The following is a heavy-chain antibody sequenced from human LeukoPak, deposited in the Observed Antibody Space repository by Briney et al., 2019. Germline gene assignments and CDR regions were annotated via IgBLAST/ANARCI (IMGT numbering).Heavy chain of an antibody. V-gene: IGHV1-8*02. D-gene: IGHD6-13*01. J-gene: IGHJ4*02. CDR1: GGTFSSYA. CDR3: ARVVSAAGPLPFDI. CDR2: MNPDSGNR. Sequence: GASVKVSCKASGGTFSSYAISWVRQAPGQGLEWMGWMNPDSGNREYAQKFRGRFTMTMNTSTSTAYMELSNLRFEDTAVYYCARVVSAAGPLPFDIWGQGTLVTVSS.